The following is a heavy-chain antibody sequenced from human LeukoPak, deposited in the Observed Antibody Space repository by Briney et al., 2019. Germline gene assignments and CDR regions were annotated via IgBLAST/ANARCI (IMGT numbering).Heavy chain of an antibody. V-gene: IGHV4-39*01. Sequence: SGTLSLTCTVSGGSISSSSYYWGWIRQPPGQWLEWIGTIPYSGNAYYSPSLKSRVTISVDTSKNQFSLKVSSVTAADTAVYYCARYPYSGISGWQAFDYWGQGTLVTVSS. CDR1: GGSISSSSYY. J-gene: IGHJ4*02. CDR3: ARYPYSGISGWQAFDY. CDR2: IPYSGNA. D-gene: IGHD6-19*01.